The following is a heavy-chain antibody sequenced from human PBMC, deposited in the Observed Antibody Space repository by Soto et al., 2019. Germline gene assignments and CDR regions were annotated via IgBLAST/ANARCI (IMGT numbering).Heavy chain of an antibody. Sequence: EVQLVEYGGGLVQPGGSLRLSCAASGFNFGSYNMIWVRQAPGKGLEWISYITSSTSTIHYADSVKGRFTISRDNAKNSLYLQMNSLRAEDTALYYCARGTGWYLFDFWGHVSLVTVSS. J-gene: IGHJ4*01. CDR3: ARGTGWYLFDF. D-gene: IGHD6-19*01. CDR1: GFNFGSYN. V-gene: IGHV3-48*01. CDR2: ITSSTSTI.